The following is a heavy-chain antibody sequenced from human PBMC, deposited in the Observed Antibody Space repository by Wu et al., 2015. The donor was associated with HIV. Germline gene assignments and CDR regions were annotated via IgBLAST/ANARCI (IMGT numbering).Heavy chain of an antibody. CDR1: GYTFTSYH. V-gene: IGHV1-46*01. CDR2: INPSGGST. CDR3: ARGSVDTAQQDSSGDY. Sequence: QVQLVQSGAEVKKPGASVKVSCKASGYTFTSYHMHWVRQAPGQGLEWMGIINPSGGSTSYAQKFQGRVTMTRDTSTSTVYMELSSLRSEDTAVYYCARGSVDTAQQDSSGDYWGQGTLVTVSS. D-gene: IGHD3-22*01. J-gene: IGHJ4*02.